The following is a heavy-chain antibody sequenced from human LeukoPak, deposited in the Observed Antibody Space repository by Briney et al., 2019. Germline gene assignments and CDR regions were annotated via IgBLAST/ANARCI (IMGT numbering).Heavy chain of an antibody. CDR2: ISWDGGST. CDR1: GFTFDDYA. Sequence: GGSLRLSCAASGFTFDDYAMHWVRQAPGKGLKWVSLISWDGGSTYYADSVKGRFTISRDNSKNSLYLQMNSLRAEDTALYYCAKDQGHCSSTSCLALDYWGQGTLVTVSS. J-gene: IGHJ4*02. V-gene: IGHV3-43D*03. D-gene: IGHD2-2*01. CDR3: AKDQGHCSSTSCLALDY.